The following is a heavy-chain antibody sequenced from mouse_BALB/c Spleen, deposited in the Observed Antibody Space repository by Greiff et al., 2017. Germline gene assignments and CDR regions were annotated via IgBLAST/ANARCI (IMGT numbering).Heavy chain of an antibody. V-gene: IGHV2-6-4*01. CDR1: GFSLSRYS. D-gene: IGHD1-1*01. CDR3: ARPYYYGSSYEWYFDV. J-gene: IGHJ1*01. CDR2: IWGGGST. Sequence: VKLMESGPGLVAPSQSLSITCTVSGFSLSRYSVHWVRQPPGKGLEWLGMIWGGGSTDYNSALKSRLSISKDNSKSQVFLKMNSLQTDDTAMYYCARPYYYGSSYEWYFDVWGAGTTVTVSS.